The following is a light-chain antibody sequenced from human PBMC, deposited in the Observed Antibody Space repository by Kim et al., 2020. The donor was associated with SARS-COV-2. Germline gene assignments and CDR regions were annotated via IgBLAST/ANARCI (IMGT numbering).Light chain of an antibody. J-gene: IGKJ4*01. CDR2: DAS. Sequence: PRERAPPSLRASQRVSSNYLAWYQQKPGQAPRILIYDASSRATGIPDRFSGSGSGTDFTLTISRLEPEDFAVYYCHQYGSSPLTFGGGTKVDIK. CDR1: QRVSSNY. V-gene: IGKV3-20*01. CDR3: HQYGSSPLT.